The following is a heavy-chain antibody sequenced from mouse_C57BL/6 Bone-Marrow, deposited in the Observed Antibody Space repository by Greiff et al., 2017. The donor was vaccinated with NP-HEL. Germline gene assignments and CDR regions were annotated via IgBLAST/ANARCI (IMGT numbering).Heavy chain of an antibody. Sequence: QVQLQQSGAELARPGASVKLSCKASGYTFTSYGISWVKQRTGQGLEWIGEIYPRSGNTYYNEKFKGKATLTADKSSSTAYMELRSLTSEDSAVYFCARGGDYYGSSYGGVWYFDVWGTGTTVTVSS. CDR1: GYTFTSYG. CDR2: IYPRSGNT. V-gene: IGHV1-81*01. J-gene: IGHJ1*03. D-gene: IGHD1-1*01. CDR3: ARGGDYYGSSYGGVWYFDV.